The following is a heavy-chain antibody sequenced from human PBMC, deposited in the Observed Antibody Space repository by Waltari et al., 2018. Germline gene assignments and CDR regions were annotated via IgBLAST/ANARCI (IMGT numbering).Heavy chain of an antibody. Sequence: QVQLQESGPGLVKPSETLSLTCTVSGGPISSYYWSWIRQPPGKGLEWIGYIYYSGSTNYNPSLKSRVTISVDTSKNQFSLKLSSVTAADTAVYYCASGVATAIDYWGQGTLVTVSS. D-gene: IGHD5-12*01. V-gene: IGHV4-59*01. CDR3: ASGVATAIDY. CDR1: GGPISSYY. CDR2: IYYSGST. J-gene: IGHJ4*02.